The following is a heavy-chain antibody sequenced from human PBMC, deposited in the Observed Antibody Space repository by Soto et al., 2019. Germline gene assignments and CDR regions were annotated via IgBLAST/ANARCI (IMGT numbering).Heavy chain of an antibody. CDR1: TSGFRGSNY. J-gene: IGHJ6*02. CDR3: ARGRFGMDG. V-gene: IGHV3-53*01. CDR2: IYRDGNT. Sequence: GSLRVAGAACTSGFRGSNYRTWARQAPGKGLEWVSVIYRDGNTYYLDSVKGRFTISRDNSKKTLYLQMNSLRGEDTAVYYCARGRFGMDGWGQGTTVPVS.